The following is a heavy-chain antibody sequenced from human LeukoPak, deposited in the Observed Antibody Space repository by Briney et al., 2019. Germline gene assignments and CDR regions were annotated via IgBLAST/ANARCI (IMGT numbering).Heavy chain of an antibody. CDR2: ISSSSSTI. Sequence: PGGSLRLSCAGSGFTFIRHWMNWVRQAPGKGLEWVSYISSSSSTIYYADSVKGRFTISRDNAKNSLYLQMNSLRAEDTAVYYCARVPHDYWGQGTLVTVSS. V-gene: IGHV3-48*01. CDR3: ARVPHDY. J-gene: IGHJ4*02. CDR1: GFTFIRHW.